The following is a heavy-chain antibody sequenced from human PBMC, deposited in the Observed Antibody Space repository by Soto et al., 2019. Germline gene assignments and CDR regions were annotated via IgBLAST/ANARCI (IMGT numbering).Heavy chain of an antibody. CDR2: IYYSGST. Sequence: QLQLQESGPGLVKPSETLSLTCTVSGGSISRSSYYWGWIRQPPGKVLEWIGSIYYSGSTHYNPSLKSRDTISVDTSKNQFSLKLSSVTAADTAVYYCATLWFGAADYWGQGTLVTVSS. D-gene: IGHD3-10*01. CDR3: ATLWFGAADY. CDR1: GGSISRSSYY. J-gene: IGHJ4*02. V-gene: IGHV4-39*01.